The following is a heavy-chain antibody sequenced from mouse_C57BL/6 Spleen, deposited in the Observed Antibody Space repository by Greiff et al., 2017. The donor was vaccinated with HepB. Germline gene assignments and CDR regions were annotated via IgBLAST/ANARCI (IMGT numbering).Heavy chain of an antibody. D-gene: IGHD4-1*01. Sequence: EVKLVESGGGLVKPGGSLKLSCAASGFTFSDYGMHWVRQAPGKGLEWVAYISSGSSTIYYADTVKGRFTISRDNAKTTLFLQMTSLRSEDTAMYFCSRPNWAWFAYWGQGTLVTVSA. CDR2: ISSGSSTI. CDR1: GFTFSDYG. J-gene: IGHJ3*01. V-gene: IGHV5-17*01. CDR3: SRPNWAWFAY.